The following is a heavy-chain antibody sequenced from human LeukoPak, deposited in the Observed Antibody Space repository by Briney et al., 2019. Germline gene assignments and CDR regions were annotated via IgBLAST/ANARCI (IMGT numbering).Heavy chain of an antibody. CDR3: ARDGWRAYWYFDL. V-gene: IGHV3-7*01. CDR2: IKQDGSEK. J-gene: IGHJ2*01. Sequence: PGGSLRLSCAASGFTFSSYAMSWVRQAPGKGLEWVANIKQDGSEKYYVDSVKGRFTISRDNAKNSLYLQMNSLRAEDTAVYYCARDGWRAYWYFDLWGRGTLVTVSS. CDR1: GFTFSSYA. D-gene: IGHD2-15*01.